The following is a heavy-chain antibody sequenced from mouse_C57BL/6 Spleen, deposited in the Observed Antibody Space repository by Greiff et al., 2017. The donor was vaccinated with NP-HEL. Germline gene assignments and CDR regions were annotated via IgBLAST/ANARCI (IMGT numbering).Heavy chain of an antibody. CDR3: ARLGRNYFDY. V-gene: IGHV5-6*01. CDR1: GFTFSSYG. J-gene: IGHJ2*01. Sequence: EVKLVESGGDLVKPGGSLKLSCAASGFTFSSYGMSWVRQTPDKRLEWVATISSGGSYTYYPDCVKGRFTISRDNAKNTLYLQMSSLKSEDTAMYYCARLGRNYFDYWGQGTTLTVSS. D-gene: IGHD4-1*01. CDR2: ISSGGSYT.